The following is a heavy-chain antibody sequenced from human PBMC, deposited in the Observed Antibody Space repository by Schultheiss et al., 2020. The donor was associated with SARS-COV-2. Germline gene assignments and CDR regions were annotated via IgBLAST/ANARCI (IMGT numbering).Heavy chain of an antibody. CDR1: GGAISTYY. CDR3: ARKQYDAPYFDY. Sequence: SETLSLTCTVSGGAISTYYGSWIRQPPGKGLEWIGNVYDSGSTNYNPSLQSRVTMSVDTSTKEFSLNLNSVSAADTAVYYCARKQYDAPYFDYWGQGILVTVSS. CDR2: VYDSGST. D-gene: IGHD1-1*01. V-gene: IGHV4-59*01. J-gene: IGHJ4*02.